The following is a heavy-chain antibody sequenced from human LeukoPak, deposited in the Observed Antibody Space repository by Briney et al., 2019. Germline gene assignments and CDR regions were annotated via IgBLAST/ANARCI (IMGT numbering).Heavy chain of an antibody. J-gene: IGHJ4*02. D-gene: IGHD3-3*01. CDR1: GFTFSSYA. Sequence: PGGSLRLSCAASGFTFSSYAMHWVRQAPGKGLEWVAVISYDGSNKYYADSVKGRFTISRDNSKNTLYLQMNSLRAEDTAVYSCARAPGADFWSGYYHFDYWGQGTLVTVSS. CDR3: ARAPGADFWSGYYHFDY. V-gene: IGHV3-30-3*01. CDR2: ISYDGSNK.